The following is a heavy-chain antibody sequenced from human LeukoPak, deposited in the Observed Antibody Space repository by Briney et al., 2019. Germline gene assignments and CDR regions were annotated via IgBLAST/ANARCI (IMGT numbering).Heavy chain of an antibody. V-gene: IGHV4-59*01. J-gene: IGHJ3*02. D-gene: IGHD3-22*01. CDR2: IYDSGST. CDR3: ASLTTADAFDI. Sequence: PSETLSLTCTVSGGSISSYYWSLIRQPPGKGLEWIGYIYDSGSTNYNPSLKSRVTISVDTSKNQFSLKLSSVTAADTAVFYCASLTTADAFDIWGQGTMVTVSS. CDR1: GGSISSYY.